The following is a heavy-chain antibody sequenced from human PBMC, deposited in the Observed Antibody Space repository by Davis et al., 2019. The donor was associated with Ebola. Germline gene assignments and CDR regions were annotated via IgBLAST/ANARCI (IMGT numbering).Heavy chain of an antibody. J-gene: IGHJ4*02. V-gene: IGHV3-48*04. CDR2: ISSSSGSI. CDR1: GFTFSWYS. CDR3: ASGTTSFDY. D-gene: IGHD4-11*01. Sequence: GESLKISCAASGFTFSWYSMNWVRQAPGKGLEWLSYISSSSGSIYYADSVKGRFTISRDNAMNSLYLQMNSLRGEDTAVYYCASGTTSFDYWGQGTLVTVSS.